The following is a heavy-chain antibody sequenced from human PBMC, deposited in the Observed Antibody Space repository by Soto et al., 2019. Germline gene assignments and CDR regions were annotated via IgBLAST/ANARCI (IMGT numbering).Heavy chain of an antibody. CDR3: ARLAYSHYST. CDR2: IYYSGTT. Sequence: KAXETLSLACPVSGVSIKVGGYYWGWIRQPPGKGLEWVATIYYSGTTYYNPSLKSRLTISLDTSRNQFSLDLTSVTAADTDVYYCARLAYSHYSTWGQGTPVTVYS. D-gene: IGHD5-12*01. V-gene: IGHV4-39*01. J-gene: IGHJ4*02. CDR1: GVSIKVGGYY.